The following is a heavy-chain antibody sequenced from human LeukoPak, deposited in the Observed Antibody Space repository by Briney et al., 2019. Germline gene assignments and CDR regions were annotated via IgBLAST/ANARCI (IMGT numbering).Heavy chain of an antibody. V-gene: IGHV3-21*01. CDR2: ISSSSSYI. CDR1: GFTFSSYS. Sequence: GGSLRLSCAASGFTFSSYSMNWVRQAPGKGLEWVSSISSSSSYIYYADSVKGRFTISRDNAKNSLYLQMNSLRAEDTAVYYCARDAAAYSNYAYWGQGTLVTVSS. D-gene: IGHD4-11*01. CDR3: ARDAAAYSNYAY. J-gene: IGHJ4*02.